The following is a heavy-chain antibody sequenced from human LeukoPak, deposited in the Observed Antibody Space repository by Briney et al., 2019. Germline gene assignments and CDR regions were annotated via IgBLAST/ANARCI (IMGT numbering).Heavy chain of an antibody. D-gene: IGHD1-1*01. J-gene: IGHJ4*02. V-gene: IGHV3-21*06. Sequence: PGGSLRLSCAASGFTFSNYFMNWVRQAPGKGLEWVSAISSTSSYIYYADSVKGRFTISRDNAKNTLYLQMTSLRVEDTAIYFCGRSTLETHYFDLWGQGTLVTVSA. CDR3: GRSTLETHYFDL. CDR2: ISSTSSYI. CDR1: GFTFSNYF.